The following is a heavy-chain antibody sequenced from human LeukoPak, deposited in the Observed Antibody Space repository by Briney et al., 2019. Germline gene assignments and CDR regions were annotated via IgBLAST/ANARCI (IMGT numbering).Heavy chain of an antibody. D-gene: IGHD1-26*01. Sequence: PGGSLRLSCAASGFSFSSYWMGWVRQAPGKGLEWVANIKKDGSEMYYVDSVKGRFTISRDNAKNSLYLQMNSLRAEDTAVYYCVRYSETYGWLDPWGQGTLVTVSS. J-gene: IGHJ5*02. CDR3: VRYSETYGWLDP. V-gene: IGHV3-7*05. CDR2: IKKDGSEM. CDR1: GFSFSSYW.